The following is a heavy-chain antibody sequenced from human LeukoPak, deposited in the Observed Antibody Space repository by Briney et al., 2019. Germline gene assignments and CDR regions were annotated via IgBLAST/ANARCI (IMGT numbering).Heavy chain of an antibody. D-gene: IGHD3-10*01. J-gene: IGHJ2*01. CDR1: GFTFSSYA. CDR3: AKGVGHYGFYWYFDL. V-gene: IGHV3-23*01. Sequence: GGSLRLSCAAPGFTFSSYAMSWVRQAPGKGLEWVSAISGSGGSTYYADSVKGRFTISRDNSKNTLYLQMNSLRAEDTAVYYCAKGVGHYGFYWYFDLWGRGTLVTVSS. CDR2: ISGSGGST.